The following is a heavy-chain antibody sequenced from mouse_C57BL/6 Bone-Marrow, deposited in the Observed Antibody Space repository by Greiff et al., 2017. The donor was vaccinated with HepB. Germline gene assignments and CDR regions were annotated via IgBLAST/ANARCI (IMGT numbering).Heavy chain of an antibody. D-gene: IGHD1-1*01. CDR1: GYSITSGYD. Sequence: DVQLQESGPGMVKPSQSLSLTCTVTGYSITSGYDWHWIRHFPGNKLEWMGYISYSGSTNYNPSLKSRISITHDTSKNHFFLKLNSVTTEDTATYYCARSLYYGSPWFAYWGQGTLVTVSA. CDR3: ARSLYYGSPWFAY. CDR2: ISYSGST. V-gene: IGHV3-1*01. J-gene: IGHJ3*01.